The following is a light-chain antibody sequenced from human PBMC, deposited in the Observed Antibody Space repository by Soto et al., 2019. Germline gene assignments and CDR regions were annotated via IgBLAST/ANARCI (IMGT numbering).Light chain of an antibody. J-gene: IGLJ1*01. V-gene: IGLV2-14*01. Sequence: QSVLTQPASVSGSPGQSITISCTGTSSDVGGYNYVSWYQQHPGKAPKLMIYDVSNRPSGVSNRFSGSKSGNTASLTISVLQAEDEADYYCSSYTSSSSLYVFGTGTKLTV. CDR1: SSDVGGYNY. CDR3: SSYTSSSSLYV. CDR2: DVS.